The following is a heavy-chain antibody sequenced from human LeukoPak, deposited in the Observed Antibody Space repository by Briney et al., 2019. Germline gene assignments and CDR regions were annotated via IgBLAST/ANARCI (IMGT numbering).Heavy chain of an antibody. CDR3: SRVQAHNWLDP. CDR1: GFTVSINF. J-gene: IGHJ5*02. CDR2: IFSDGTT. Sequence: GGSLRLSCAASGFTVSINFLTWVRQTPGKGLECVSVIFSDGTTYYTGSVKGRFTISRGNFQNTRYLRISSLRAEDTAVYYCSRVQAHNWLDPWGQGTLVTVSP. V-gene: IGHV3-53*01.